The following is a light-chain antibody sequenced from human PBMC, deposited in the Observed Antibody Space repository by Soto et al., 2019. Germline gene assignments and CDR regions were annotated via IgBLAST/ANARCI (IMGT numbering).Light chain of an antibody. V-gene: IGLV2-23*02. CDR3: SSYVGSGAYV. CDR1: SRDVGLYNL. J-gene: IGLJ1*01. CDR2: EVS. Sequence: QSALTQPASVSGSPGQSITISCTGTSRDVGLYNLVSWYQQHPGKAPKLMIYEVSKRPSGVSLRFSGSKSGNTASLTISGLQAGDEADYYCSSYVGSGAYVFGVGTKVTVL.